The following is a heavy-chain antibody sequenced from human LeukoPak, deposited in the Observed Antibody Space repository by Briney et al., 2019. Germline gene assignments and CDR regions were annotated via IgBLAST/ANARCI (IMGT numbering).Heavy chain of an antibody. V-gene: IGHV4-59*01. CDR2: IYYSGST. J-gene: IGHJ4*02. D-gene: IGHD6-19*01. CDR1: GGSISSYY. CDR3: ARDRSGPLDY. Sequence: SSETLSLTCTVSGGSISSYYWSWIRQPPGKGLEWIGYIYYSGSTNYNPSLKSRVTTSVDTSKNQFSLKLSSVTAADTAVYYCARDRSGPLDYWGQGTLVTVSS.